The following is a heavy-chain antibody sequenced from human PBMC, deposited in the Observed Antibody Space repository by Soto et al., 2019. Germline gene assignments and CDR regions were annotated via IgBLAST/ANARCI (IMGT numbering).Heavy chain of an antibody. D-gene: IGHD3-10*01. CDR2: ISGSGGST. Sequence: PGGSLRLSCAASGFTFSSYAMSWVRQAPGKGLEWVSAISGSGGSTYYADPVKGRFTISRDNSKNTLYLQMNSLRAEDTAVYYCAKDSPVLLWFGELSYYFDYWGQGTLVTVSS. J-gene: IGHJ4*02. CDR1: GFTFSSYA. V-gene: IGHV3-23*01. CDR3: AKDSPVLLWFGELSYYFDY.